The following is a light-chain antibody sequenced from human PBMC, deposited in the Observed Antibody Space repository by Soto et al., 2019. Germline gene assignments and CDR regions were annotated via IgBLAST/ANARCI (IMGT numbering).Light chain of an antibody. V-gene: IGKV1-6*01. CDR3: LQDYNYPRT. Sequence: AIQITQSPSSLSASVGDRVTITCRASQGIRNDLGWYQQKPGKAPKLLIYAASSLQSGVPPRFSGSGSGTDFTLTISSLQPEDFATYYCLQDYNYPRTFGQGTKVDIK. CDR2: AAS. CDR1: QGIRND. J-gene: IGKJ1*01.